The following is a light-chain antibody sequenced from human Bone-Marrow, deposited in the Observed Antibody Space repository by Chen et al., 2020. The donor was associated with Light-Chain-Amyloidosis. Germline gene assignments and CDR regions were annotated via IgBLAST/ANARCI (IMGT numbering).Light chain of an antibody. CDR1: KDISNF. CDR2: DAS. CDR3: QQYDNPIT. Sequence: DIQMTQSPSSMSASVGDRVTITCQASKDISNFLNWYQQKPGKAPKLLIYDASNLETGVPSRFSGSGSGTDFTFTISSLQPEDIATYYCQQYDNPITFGPGTKVDIK. J-gene: IGKJ3*01. V-gene: IGKV1-33*01.